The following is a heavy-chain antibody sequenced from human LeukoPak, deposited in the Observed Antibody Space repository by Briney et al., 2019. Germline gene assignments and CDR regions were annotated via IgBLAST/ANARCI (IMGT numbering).Heavy chain of an antibody. V-gene: IGHV1-18*01. J-gene: IGHJ6*02. Sequence: ASVKVSCKASGYTFTSYGISWVRQAPGQGLEWMGWISAYNGNTNYAQKLQGRVTMTTDTSTSTAYMELRSLRSDDTAVYYCASSPRILTGYYRDYYYYYGMDVWGQGTTATVSS. CDR2: ISAYNGNT. CDR3: ASSPRILTGYYRDYYYYYGMDV. CDR1: GYTFTSYG. D-gene: IGHD3-9*01.